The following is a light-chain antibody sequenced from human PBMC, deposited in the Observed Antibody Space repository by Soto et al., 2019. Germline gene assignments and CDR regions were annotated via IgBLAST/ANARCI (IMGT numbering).Light chain of an antibody. CDR1: QSVSSN. V-gene: IGKV3-15*01. CDR3: QHFNNWPRT. J-gene: IGKJ1*01. CDR2: GAS. Sequence: EIVMTQSPVTLSMSPGERVTLFCTASQSVSSNLAWYQQKPGQAPRLLIYGASTRATGIPARFRGSGSWTEFTLTISSLQSEDFAVYYCQHFNNWPRTFGQGTKVDI.